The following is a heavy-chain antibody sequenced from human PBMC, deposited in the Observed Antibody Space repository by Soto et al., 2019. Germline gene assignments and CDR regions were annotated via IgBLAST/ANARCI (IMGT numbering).Heavy chain of an antibody. Sequence: LSLTCTVSGGSISSSSYYWGWIRQPPGKGLEWIGTIYYTGSTYYNPSLKSRVTISVDTSKSQFSLKLTSVTATDTAVYYCARRPCSSSSCWFDPWGQGTLVTVSS. CDR3: ARRPCSSSSCWFDP. CDR2: IYYTGST. CDR1: GGSISSSSYY. J-gene: IGHJ5*02. V-gene: IGHV4-39*01. D-gene: IGHD6-6*01.